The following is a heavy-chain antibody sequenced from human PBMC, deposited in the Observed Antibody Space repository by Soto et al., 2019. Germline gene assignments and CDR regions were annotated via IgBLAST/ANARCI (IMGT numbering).Heavy chain of an antibody. Sequence: LSLTCNVSGGSIRSNYWSWIRQPAGKALEWIGRIYTSGTTNYNPSLKSRATMLIDTSKNQFSLILGSVTAADTGVYYCAREGASGFGMDVWGQGTTVTVSS. V-gene: IGHV4-4*07. CDR2: IYTSGTT. J-gene: IGHJ6*02. CDR1: GGSIRSNY. CDR3: AREGASGFGMDV. D-gene: IGHD1-26*01.